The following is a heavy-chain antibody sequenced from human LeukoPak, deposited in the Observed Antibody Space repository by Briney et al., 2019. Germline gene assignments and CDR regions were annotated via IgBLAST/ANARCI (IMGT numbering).Heavy chain of an antibody. J-gene: IGHJ2*01. CDR3: ARASGWYWYFYL. V-gene: IGHV4-59*01. CDR2: ISYSGST. CDR1: GGSICNYY. Sequence: SETLSLTCTVSGGSICNYYWSWIRQPPGKELEWIGYISYSGSTDSNPSLKSRVSISVDTSKNQFSLKLSSVTAADTAVYYCARASGWYWYFYLWGRGTLVTVSS. D-gene: IGHD6-19*01.